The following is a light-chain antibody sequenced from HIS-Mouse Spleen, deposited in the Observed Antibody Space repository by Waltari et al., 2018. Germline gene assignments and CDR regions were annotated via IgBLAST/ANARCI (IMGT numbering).Light chain of an antibody. V-gene: IGKV3-20*01. J-gene: IGKJ2*01. CDR2: GAS. Sequence: EIVLTQSPGTLSLSPGERAILSCRASQSVSSSYLAWYQQKPGQAPRLLIYGASSRATGIPDRFSGSGSATDFTLTISRLEPEDFAVYYCQQYGSSPYTFGQGTKLEIK. CDR3: QQYGSSPYT. CDR1: QSVSSSY.